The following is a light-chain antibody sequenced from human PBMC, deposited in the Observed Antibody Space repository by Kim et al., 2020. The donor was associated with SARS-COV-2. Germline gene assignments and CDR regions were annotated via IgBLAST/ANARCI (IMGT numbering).Light chain of an antibody. CDR3: KARESSGEEV. CDR2: AKN. CDR1: SLRHYY. J-gene: IGLJ2*01. Sequence: SSELTQDPAVSVAVGQTVRITCQGDSLRHYYASWYQRRPGQAPVLVMFAKNNRTSGIPDRLSGSTSGNTASLTITGAQAEDEADYYCKARESSGEEVFGG. V-gene: IGLV3-19*01.